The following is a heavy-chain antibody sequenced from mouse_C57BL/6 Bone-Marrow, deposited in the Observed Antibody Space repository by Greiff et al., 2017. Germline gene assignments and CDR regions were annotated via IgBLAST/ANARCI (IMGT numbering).Heavy chain of an antibody. V-gene: IGHV5-17*01. D-gene: IGHD2-2*01. J-gene: IGHJ3*01. Sequence: EVKLMASGGGLVKPGGSLKLSCAASGFTFSDYGMHWVRQAPEKGLKWVAYISSGSSTIYYTDTVKGRFTISRANAKNTLFLQMTSLRSEDTAMYYCARGDYAYEGAWFAYWGRGTLVTVSA. CDR3: ARGDYAYEGAWFAY. CDR1: GFTFSDYG. CDR2: ISSGSSTI.